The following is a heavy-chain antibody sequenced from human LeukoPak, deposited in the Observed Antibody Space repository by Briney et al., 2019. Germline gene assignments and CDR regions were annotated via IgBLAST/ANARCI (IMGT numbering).Heavy chain of an antibody. Sequence: SQTLSLTCTVSGGSISSGSYYWSWIRQPAGKGLEWIGRIYTSGSTNYNPSLKSRVTISVDTSKNQFSLKLSSVTAADTAVYYCARSGQRIGVVTPFPANWFDPWGQGTPVTVSS. CDR1: GGSISSGSYY. V-gene: IGHV4-61*02. D-gene: IGHD4-23*01. CDR3: ARSGQRIGVVTPFPANWFDP. J-gene: IGHJ5*02. CDR2: IYTSGST.